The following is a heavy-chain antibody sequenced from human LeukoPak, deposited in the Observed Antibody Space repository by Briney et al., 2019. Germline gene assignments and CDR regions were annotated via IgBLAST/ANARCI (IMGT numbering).Heavy chain of an antibody. CDR2: INSDGSST. V-gene: IGHV3-74*01. Sequence: GGSLRLSCAASGFTISSYWMHWVRQAPGKGLVWVSRINSDGSSTSYADSVKGRFTISRDNAKNTLYLQMNSLRAEDTAVYYCAREPVVVPAATLGSWGQGTLVTVSS. CDR3: AREPVVVPAATLGS. D-gene: IGHD2-2*01. CDR1: GFTISSYW. J-gene: IGHJ5*02.